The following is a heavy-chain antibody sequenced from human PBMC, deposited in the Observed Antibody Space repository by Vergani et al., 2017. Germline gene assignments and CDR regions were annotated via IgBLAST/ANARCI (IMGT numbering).Heavy chain of an antibody. V-gene: IGHV5-51*01. CDR2: IYPGDSDT. D-gene: IGHD3-22*01. J-gene: IGHJ4*02. Sequence: EVQLVQSGAEVKKPGESLKISCKGSGYSFTSYWIGWVRQMPGKGLEWMGIIYPGDSDTRYSPSFQGQVTIAADKSISPAYLQWSSLKASDTAMYYCARHSFDYDSSGYYSLDYWGQGTLVTVSS. CDR3: ARHSFDYDSSGYYSLDY. CDR1: GYSFTSYW.